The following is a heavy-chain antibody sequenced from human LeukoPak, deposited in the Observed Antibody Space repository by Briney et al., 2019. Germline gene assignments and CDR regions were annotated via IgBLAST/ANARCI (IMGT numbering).Heavy chain of an antibody. J-gene: IGHJ4*02. CDR3: ATLRSGYYYDYFDY. D-gene: IGHD3-22*01. Sequence: GESLKISCKGFGYSFTNYWIGWVRQMPGKGLEWMGIIYPGDSDTKYSPSFQGHVTISADKSISTAYLQWSSLKASDTAMYYCATLRSGYYYDYFDYWGQGTLVTVSS. CDR1: GYSFTNYW. V-gene: IGHV5-51*01. CDR2: IYPGDSDT.